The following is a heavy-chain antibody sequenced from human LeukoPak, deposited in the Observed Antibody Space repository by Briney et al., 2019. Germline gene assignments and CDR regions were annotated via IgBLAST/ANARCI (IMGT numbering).Heavy chain of an antibody. J-gene: IGHJ6*03. V-gene: IGHV1-8*03. CDR1: GYSFTTFH. Sequence: ASVKVSCKAAGYSFTTFHINWVRQAPGQGPEWMGWVNPDTGNTGFAQKFQGRVTITQNTTVTTVYMELSSLRSEDTAVYYCAAGTYDCGSGSYKGFYHYMDVWGKGTTVTISS. D-gene: IGHD3-10*01. CDR2: VNPDTGNT. CDR3: AAGTYDCGSGSYKGFYHYMDV.